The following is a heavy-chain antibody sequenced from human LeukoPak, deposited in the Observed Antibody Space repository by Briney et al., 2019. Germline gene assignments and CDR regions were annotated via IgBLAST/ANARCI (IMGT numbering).Heavy chain of an antibody. Sequence: GESLKISCKGSGYSFSTYWNAWVRQMPGKGLEWMGIIYPGDSDTRYSPSFQGQVTISADKSITTAYLQWSSLKASDTAIYYCARLAHGYSYFVYWGQGTLVTVSS. V-gene: IGHV5-51*01. CDR2: IYPGDSDT. CDR1: GYSFSTYW. D-gene: IGHD5-24*01. CDR3: ARLAHGYSYFVY. J-gene: IGHJ4*02.